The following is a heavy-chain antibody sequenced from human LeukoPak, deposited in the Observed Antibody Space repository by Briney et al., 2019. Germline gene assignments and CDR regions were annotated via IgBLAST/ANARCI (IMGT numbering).Heavy chain of an antibody. CDR3: AREFWPVAGTEFFDY. Sequence: GGSLRLSCAASGFTFSSYGMHWVRQAPGKGLEWVAVIWYDGSNKYYADSVKGRFTISRDNSKNTLYLQMNSLRAEDTAVYYCAREFWPVAGTEFFDYWGQGTLVTVSS. CDR1: GFTFSSYG. D-gene: IGHD6-19*01. CDR2: IWYDGSNK. J-gene: IGHJ4*02. V-gene: IGHV3-33*01.